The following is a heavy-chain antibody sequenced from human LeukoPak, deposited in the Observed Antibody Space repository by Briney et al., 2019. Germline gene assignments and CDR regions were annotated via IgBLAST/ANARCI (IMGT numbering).Heavy chain of an antibody. V-gene: IGHV4-59*01. D-gene: IGHD2-15*01. Sequence: SETLSLTCTVSGGSISRDYWSWIRQPPGKGLEWIGYVSDSGSTNYNPSLKSRVTISVDTSKNQVSLKLTSVTAADTAVYYWARGSVSGGSCYSNWGQGSLVTVSS. CDR2: VSDSGST. J-gene: IGHJ4*02. CDR3: ARGSVSGGSCYSN. CDR1: GGSISRDY.